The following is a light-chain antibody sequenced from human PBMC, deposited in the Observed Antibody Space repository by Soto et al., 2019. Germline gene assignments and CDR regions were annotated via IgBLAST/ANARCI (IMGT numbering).Light chain of an antibody. CDR1: QSVSNN. Sequence: EVVMTQSPATLSVSPGERATLSCRASQSVSNNLAWFQQKPGQAPRLLIYHASTRATGIPARFSGSGSGTEFTLILSSLQSEDFAVYYCQQYNNWWTFGQGTKVEIK. CDR2: HAS. V-gene: IGKV3-15*01. J-gene: IGKJ1*01. CDR3: QQYNNWWT.